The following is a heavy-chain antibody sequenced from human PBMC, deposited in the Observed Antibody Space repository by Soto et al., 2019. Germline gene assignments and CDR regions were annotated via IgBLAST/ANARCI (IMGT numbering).Heavy chain of an antibody. J-gene: IGHJ4*02. CDR2: IIPYLSVS. D-gene: IGHD3-10*01. Sequence: QVQLVQSGAEVKKPGSSLRVSCKASGDTFNFYTINWVRQAPGLGLEWLGRIIPYLSVSNYAQKFQGRVTITADKSTNTAYMGVRRLRSEDTAMYYCATSFGSGYRAFDYWGQGALVTVSS. V-gene: IGHV1-69*02. CDR1: GDTFNFYT. CDR3: ATSFGSGYRAFDY.